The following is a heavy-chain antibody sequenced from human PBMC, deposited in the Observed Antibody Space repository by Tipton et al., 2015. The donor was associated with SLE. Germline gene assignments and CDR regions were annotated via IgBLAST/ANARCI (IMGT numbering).Heavy chain of an antibody. CDR2: IYSGGST. Sequence: GSLRLSCAASGFTFSSYSMNWVRQAPGKGLEWVSVIYSGGSTYYADSVKGRFTISRDNSKNTLYLQMNSLRAEDTAVYYCARGESGSPWYWGQVSLFTVAS. J-gene: IGHJ4*02. CDR3: ARGESGSPWY. V-gene: IGHV3-66*02. CDR1: GFTFSSYS. D-gene: IGHD1-26*01.